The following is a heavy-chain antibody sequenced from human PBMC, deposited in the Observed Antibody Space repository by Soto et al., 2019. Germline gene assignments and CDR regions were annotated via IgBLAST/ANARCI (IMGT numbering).Heavy chain of an antibody. V-gene: IGHV2-5*02. D-gene: IGHD6-13*01. Sequence: QITLKESGPTLVKPTQPLTLTCSFSGFSLSSSGVAVGWIRQPPGKALEWLALIYWDDDEGYSPSLKRRLTLSKATSKNQVVLRMTNMDPSDTGTYSCAHRRGAAAVAYWGQGTLVTVSS. J-gene: IGHJ4*02. CDR3: AHRRGAAAVAY. CDR2: IYWDDDE. CDR1: GFSLSSSGVA.